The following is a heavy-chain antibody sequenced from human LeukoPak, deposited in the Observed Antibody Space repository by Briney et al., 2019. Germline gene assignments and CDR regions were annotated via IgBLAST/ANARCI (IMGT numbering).Heavy chain of an antibody. CDR2: ITHSGIT. CDR3: ARRATRVRKEWILQNNWFDP. J-gene: IGHJ5*02. D-gene: IGHD3-3*01. CDR1: GGSFSGYY. V-gene: IGHV4-34*01. Sequence: PSETLSLTCAIYGGSFSGYYWSWIRQPPGKGLEWIGEITHSGITNYNPSLKSRVTISVNTSKNQFSLNLSSVTAADTAVFYCARRATRVRKEWILQNNWFDPWGQGTLVTVSS.